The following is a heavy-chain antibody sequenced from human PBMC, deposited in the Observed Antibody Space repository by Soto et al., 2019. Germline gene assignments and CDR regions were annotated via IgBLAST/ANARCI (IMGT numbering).Heavy chain of an antibody. CDR2: IYYSGST. J-gene: IGHJ5*02. Sequence: QVQLQESGPGLVKPSQTLSLTCTVSGGSISSGDYYWSWIRQPPGKGLEWIGYIYYSGSTYYNPSRKSRVTLSVDTSKNQFSRRLSSVTAADTAVYYCARERPDGCRLDPWGQGTLVPVSS. D-gene: IGHD6-19*01. V-gene: IGHV4-30-4*01. CDR1: GGSISSGDYY. CDR3: ARERPDGCRLDP.